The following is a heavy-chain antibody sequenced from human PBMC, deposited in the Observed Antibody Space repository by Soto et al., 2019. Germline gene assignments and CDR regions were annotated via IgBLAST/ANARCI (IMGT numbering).Heavy chain of an antibody. CDR1: GGSFSGYY. Sequence: SETLSLTCAVYGGSFSGYYWSWIRQPPGKGLEWIGEINHSGSTNYNPSLKSRVTISVDTSKNQFSLKLSSVTAADTAVYYCARVTAAAVDYWGQGTLVTVSS. V-gene: IGHV4-34*01. CDR2: INHSGST. J-gene: IGHJ4*02. CDR3: ARVTAAAVDY. D-gene: IGHD6-13*01.